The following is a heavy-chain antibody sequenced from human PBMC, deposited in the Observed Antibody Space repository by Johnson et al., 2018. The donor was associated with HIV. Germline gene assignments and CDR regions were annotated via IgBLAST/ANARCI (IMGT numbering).Heavy chain of an antibody. Sequence: QVQLVESGGGVVQPGRSLRLSCAASGFTFSSYALHWVRQAPGKGLEWVAVISYDGSNKYYADSVKGRFTISRDNSKNTLYLQINSLRAEDTAVYYCAKDGGSGWDDAFDIWGQGTMVTVSS. CDR2: ISYDGSNK. J-gene: IGHJ3*02. V-gene: IGHV3-30-3*01. D-gene: IGHD6-19*01. CDR3: AKDGGSGWDDAFDI. CDR1: GFTFSSYA.